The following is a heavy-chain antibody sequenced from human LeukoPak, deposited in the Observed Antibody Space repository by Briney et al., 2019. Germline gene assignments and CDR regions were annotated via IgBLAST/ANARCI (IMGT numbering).Heavy chain of an antibody. Sequence: GGSLRLSCAASGFIFDDYGMSWVRHAPGKGLEWVSGINWNGGSTGYGDSVEGRFTISRDNAKNSLYLQMNSLRAEDTALYYCARAFKYSMSGYYFDYWGQGTLVTVSS. CDR2: INWNGGST. CDR3: ARAFKYSMSGYYFDY. J-gene: IGHJ4*02. V-gene: IGHV3-20*04. D-gene: IGHD2-21*01. CDR1: GFIFDDYG.